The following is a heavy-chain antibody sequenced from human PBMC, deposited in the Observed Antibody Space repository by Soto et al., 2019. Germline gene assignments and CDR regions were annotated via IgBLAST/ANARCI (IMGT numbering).Heavy chain of an antibody. CDR3: ARDRAYYDSSGYQHGPYDAFDI. D-gene: IGHD3-22*01. V-gene: IGHV4-31*03. Sequence: QVQLQESGPGLVKPSQTLSLTCTVSGGSISSGGYYWSWIRQHPGKGLEWIGYIYYSGSTYYNPSLKSRVTISVDTSKNQFSLKLSSVTAADTAVYYCARDRAYYDSSGYQHGPYDAFDIWGQGTMVTVSS. CDR2: IYYSGST. J-gene: IGHJ3*02. CDR1: GGSISSGGYY.